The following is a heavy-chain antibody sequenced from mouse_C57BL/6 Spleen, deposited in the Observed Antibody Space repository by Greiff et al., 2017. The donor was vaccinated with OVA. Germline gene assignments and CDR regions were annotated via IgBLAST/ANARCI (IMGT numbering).Heavy chain of an antibody. V-gene: IGHV1-54*01. J-gene: IGHJ2*01. CDR1: GYAFTNYL. CDR2: INPGSGGT. CDR3: ASLGRGYFDY. D-gene: IGHD4-1*01. Sequence: QVQLQQSGAELVRPGTSVKVSCKASGYAFTNYLIEWVKQRPGQGLEWSGVINPGSGGTNYNEKFKGKATLTADKSSSTAYMQLSSLTSEDSAVYFCASLGRGYFDYWGQGTTLTVSS.